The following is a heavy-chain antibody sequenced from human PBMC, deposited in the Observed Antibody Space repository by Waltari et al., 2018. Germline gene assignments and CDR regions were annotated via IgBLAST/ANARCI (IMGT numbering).Heavy chain of an antibody. Sequence: QVQLQQWGAGLLKPSETLSLTCAVYGGSFSGYYWSWIRQPPGKGLEWIGEINHSGSTNYSPSRKSRVTISVDTSKNQFSLKLSSVTAADTAVYYCARGGRYGGYYYGMDVWGQGTTVTVSS. V-gene: IGHV4-34*01. CDR3: ARGGRYGGYYYGMDV. J-gene: IGHJ6*02. D-gene: IGHD4-17*01. CDR2: INHSGST. CDR1: GGSFSGYY.